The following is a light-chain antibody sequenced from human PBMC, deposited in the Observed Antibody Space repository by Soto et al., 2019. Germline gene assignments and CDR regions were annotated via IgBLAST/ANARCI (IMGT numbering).Light chain of an antibody. J-gene: IGKJ1*01. CDR1: QSISICY. CDR2: AAS. V-gene: IGKV3-20*01. Sequence: DIVLTQSPGTLSSSAGERATLSCRASQSISICYLSWYQQQPGQAPRLIIYAASSRATGIPDRFSGSGSGTEFTLTISRLEPEDFAVYYCQQYASSSYTFGQGTQLEIK. CDR3: QQYASSSYT.